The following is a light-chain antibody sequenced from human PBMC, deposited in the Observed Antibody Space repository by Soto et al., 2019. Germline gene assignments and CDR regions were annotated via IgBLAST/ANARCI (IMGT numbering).Light chain of an antibody. CDR3: QQSDT. CDR1: QSVSSTY. CDR2: GTS. J-gene: IGKJ5*01. V-gene: IGKV3-20*01. Sequence: EIVLTQSPGTVSLSPGERGTLSCRASQSVSSTYLAWYQQKPGQAPRLLTYGTSSRATGIPDRFSGSGSGTDFTLTISRLEPEDFAVYYCQQSDTFGQGTRLEI.